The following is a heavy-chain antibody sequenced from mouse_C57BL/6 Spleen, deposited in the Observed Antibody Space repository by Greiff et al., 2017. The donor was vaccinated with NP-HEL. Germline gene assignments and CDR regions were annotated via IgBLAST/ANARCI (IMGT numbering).Heavy chain of an antibody. CDR2: ISSGGDYI. CDR3: TRGGSSYAMDY. CDR1: GFTFTSYA. D-gene: IGHD1-1*01. J-gene: IGHJ4*01. Sequence: EVKVVESGEGLVKPGGSLKLSCAASGFTFTSYAMSWVRQTPEKRLEWVAYISSGGDYIYYADTVKGRFTISRDNARNTLYLQMSSLKSEDTAMYYCTRGGSSYAMDYWGQGTSVTVSS. V-gene: IGHV5-9-1*02.